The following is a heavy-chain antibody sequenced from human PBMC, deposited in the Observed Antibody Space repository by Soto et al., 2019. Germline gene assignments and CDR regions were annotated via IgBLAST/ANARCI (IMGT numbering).Heavy chain of an antibody. Sequence: EVQLLESGGGLVQPGGSLRLSCAASGFTFSSYAMSWVRQAPGKGLEWVSGISGSGGSTYYVDSVRGRFTISRDNSKNTLYLQMNSLRVEDTAVYYCAKRGGIQIVDYWGKGTLVTVSS. D-gene: IGHD6-6*01. CDR3: AKRGGIQIVDY. V-gene: IGHV3-23*01. CDR1: GFTFSSYA. CDR2: ISGSGGST. J-gene: IGHJ4*02.